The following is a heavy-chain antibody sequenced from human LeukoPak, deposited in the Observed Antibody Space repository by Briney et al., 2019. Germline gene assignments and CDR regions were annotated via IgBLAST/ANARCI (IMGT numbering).Heavy chain of an antibody. CDR2: IYTSGST. CDR3: AREEYYYGSGSYYTC. V-gene: IGHV4-4*07. D-gene: IGHD3-10*01. CDR1: GGSISSYY. Sequence: PSETLSLTCTVSGGSISSYYWSWIRQPAGKGLEWIGRIYTSGSTNYNPSLKSRVTMSVDTSKNQFSLKLSSVTAADTAVYYCAREEYYYGSGSYYTCWGQGTLVTVSS. J-gene: IGHJ4*02.